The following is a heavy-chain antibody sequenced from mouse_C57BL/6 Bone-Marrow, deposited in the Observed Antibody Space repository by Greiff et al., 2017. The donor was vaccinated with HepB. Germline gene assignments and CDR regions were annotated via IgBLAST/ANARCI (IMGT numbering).Heavy chain of an antibody. D-gene: IGHD1-1*01. CDR2: IWSGGST. V-gene: IGHV2-2*01. Sequence: VQLQQSGPGLVQPSQSLSITYTVSGFSLTSYGVHWVRQSPGKGLEWLGVIWSGGSTAYNAAFISRLSISKDNSKSQVFFKMNSLQADDTAIYYCARVYYYGSYWYFDVWGTGTTVTVSS. CDR3: ARVYYYGSYWYFDV. CDR1: GFSLTSYG. J-gene: IGHJ1*03.